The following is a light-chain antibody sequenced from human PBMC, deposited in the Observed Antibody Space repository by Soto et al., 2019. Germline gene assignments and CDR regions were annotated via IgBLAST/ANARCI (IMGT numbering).Light chain of an antibody. CDR3: QQYRNSLYT. V-gene: IGKV3-20*01. CDR1: QSVSSSY. Sequence: EIGLTQSPGTLSLSPWERATLSCRASQSVSSSYLAWYQQKPGQAPRLLIYGASSRATDIPDRFSGSGSGTDFTLTISRLEPEDFAVYYCQQYRNSLYTFGQGTKLEIK. CDR2: GAS. J-gene: IGKJ2*01.